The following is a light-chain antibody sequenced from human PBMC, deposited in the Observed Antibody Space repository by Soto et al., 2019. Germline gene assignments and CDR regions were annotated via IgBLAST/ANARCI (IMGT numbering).Light chain of an antibody. CDR1: SSNVGSYNL. Sequence: QSALTQPASVSGSPGQSITISCTGTSSNVGSYNLVSWYQQHPGKAPKLMIYEVSKRPSGVSNRSSGSKSGNTASLTISGLQAEDEADYHCCSYAGSYTYVFGPGTK. CDR2: EVS. CDR3: CSYAGSYTYV. V-gene: IGLV2-23*02. J-gene: IGLJ1*01.